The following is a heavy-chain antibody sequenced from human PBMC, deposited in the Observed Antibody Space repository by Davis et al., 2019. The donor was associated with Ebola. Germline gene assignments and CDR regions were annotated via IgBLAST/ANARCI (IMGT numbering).Heavy chain of an antibody. CDR3: ARVCCISTSCWLDP. D-gene: IGHD2-2*01. CDR1: GYTFTDYA. V-gene: IGHV7-4-1*02. J-gene: IGHJ5*02. CDR2: INTNTGNP. Sequence: ASVKVSCKASGYTFTDYAVNWVRQAPGQGLEWMGWINTNTGNPTYAQGFTGRFVFSLDTSVSTAYLQISSLKAEDTAVYYCARVCCISTSCWLDPWGQGTLVTVSS.